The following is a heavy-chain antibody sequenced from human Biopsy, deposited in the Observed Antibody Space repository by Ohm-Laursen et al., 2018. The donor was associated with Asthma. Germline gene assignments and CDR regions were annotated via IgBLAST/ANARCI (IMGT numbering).Heavy chain of an antibody. D-gene: IGHD2-2*01. Sequence: SVKVSCKASGDSFSNYAISWVRQAPGQGLEWMGGLIPVLGTPDHAQMFEGRVTITADESTSTAYMELSSLSSEDTALYFCARGTEYVRSSGALDYWGQGTLVTVSS. CDR3: ARGTEYVRSSGALDY. CDR2: LIPVLGTP. V-gene: IGHV1-69*13. CDR1: GDSFSNYA. J-gene: IGHJ4*02.